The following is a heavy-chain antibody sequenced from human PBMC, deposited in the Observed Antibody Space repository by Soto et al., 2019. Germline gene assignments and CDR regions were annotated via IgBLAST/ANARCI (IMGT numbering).Heavy chain of an antibody. V-gene: IGHV3-53*01. CDR2: IYSGGSI. CDR1: GLSVSNNY. D-gene: IGHD3-10*01. Sequence: EVQLVESGGGLIQPGGSLRLSCAASGLSVSNNYMSWVRQAPGKGLEWVSIIYSGGSIYYADSVKGRFTISRDNSKNTVYLQMNSLRAEDTAVYYCARDHPGDYGNFYYGMDVWGLGTTVTVSS. CDR3: ARDHPGDYGNFYYGMDV. J-gene: IGHJ6*02.